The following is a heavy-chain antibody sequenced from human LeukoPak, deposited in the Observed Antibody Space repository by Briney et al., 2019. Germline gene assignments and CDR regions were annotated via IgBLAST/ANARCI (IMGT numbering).Heavy chain of an antibody. CDR2: FYYSGCS. CDR3: AGHPLVYDSSGYHHDYYFDY. D-gene: IGHD3-22*01. CDR1: GGSISSYS. J-gene: IGHJ4*02. V-gene: IGHV4-59*07. Sequence: ADTLSLTCSVSGGSISSYSWSWIRQSPGKGLEWIGSFYYSGCSILNPSLKSRVTISVATSKNQFSLKLSSMSVADTAVYYCAGHPLVYDSSGYHHDYYFDYWGQGTLVTVSS.